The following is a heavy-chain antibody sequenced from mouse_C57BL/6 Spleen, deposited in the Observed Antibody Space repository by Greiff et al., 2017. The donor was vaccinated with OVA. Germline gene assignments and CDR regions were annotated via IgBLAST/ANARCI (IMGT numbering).Heavy chain of an antibody. CDR1: GFTFSDYY. Sequence: EVKLVESEGGLVQPGRSMKLSCTASGFTFSDYYMAWVRQVQEKGLEWVANINYDGSSTYYLDSLESRFIISRDNAKNILYLQMSSLKSEDTATYYCARVYYYGRVFDYWGQGTTLTVSS. V-gene: IGHV5-16*01. J-gene: IGHJ2*01. CDR2: INYDGSST. D-gene: IGHD1-1*01. CDR3: ARVYYYGRVFDY.